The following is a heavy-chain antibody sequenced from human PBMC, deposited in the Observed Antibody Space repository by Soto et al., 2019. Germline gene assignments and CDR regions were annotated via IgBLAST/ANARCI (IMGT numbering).Heavy chain of an antibody. D-gene: IGHD3-22*01. V-gene: IGHV4-59*01. CDR2: IYYSGST. J-gene: IGHJ4*02. CDR3: ARVRGNYYDSSGYYSGEYYFDY. CDR1: GGSISSCY. Sequence: SETLSLTCTVSGGSISSCYWSWIRQPPGKGLEWIGYIYYSGSTNYNPSLKSRVTMSVDTSKNQFSLKLSSVTAADTAVYYCARVRGNYYDSSGYYSGEYYFDYWGQGTLVTVSS.